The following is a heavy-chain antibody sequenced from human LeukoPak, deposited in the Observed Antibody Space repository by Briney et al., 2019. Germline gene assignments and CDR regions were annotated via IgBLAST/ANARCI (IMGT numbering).Heavy chain of an antibody. J-gene: IGHJ4*02. CDR3: ARLLRYFDWTHNGSFDY. CDR2: IIPIFGTA. CDR1: GGTFSSYA. V-gene: IGHV1-69*13. D-gene: IGHD3-9*01. Sequence: SVKVSCKASGGTFSSYAISWVRQAPGQGLEWMGGIIPIFGTANYAQKFQGRVTIAADESTSTAYMELSSLRSEDTAVYYRARLLRYFDWTHNGSFDYWGQGTLVTVSS.